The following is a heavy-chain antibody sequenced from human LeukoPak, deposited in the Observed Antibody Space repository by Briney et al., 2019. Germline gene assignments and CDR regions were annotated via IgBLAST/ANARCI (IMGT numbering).Heavy chain of an antibody. D-gene: IGHD6-6*01. V-gene: IGHV3-30*18. CDR1: GFTFSSYG. J-gene: IGHJ6*02. Sequence: GGSLRVSCAASGFTFSSYGMHWVRQAPGKGLEWVAVISYDGSNKYYADSVKGRFTISRDNSKNTLYLQMNSLRAEDTAVYYCAKENIAARPDYYYYYGMDVWGQGTTVTVSS. CDR2: ISYDGSNK. CDR3: AKENIAARPDYYYYYGMDV.